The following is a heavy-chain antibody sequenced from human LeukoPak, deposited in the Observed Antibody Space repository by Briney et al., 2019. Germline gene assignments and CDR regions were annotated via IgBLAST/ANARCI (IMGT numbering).Heavy chain of an antibody. CDR1: GFTVSSNY. D-gene: IGHD3/OR15-3a*01. J-gene: IGHJ3*02. CDR2: IYSGGRT. V-gene: IGHV3-53*01. CDR3: AKGGLVHPLHI. Sequence: GGSLRLSCAASGFTVSSNYMSWVRQAPGKGLEWVSVIYSGGRTSYADSVKGRFTISRYNSKNTLYLQMNSMRAEDTALYYCAKGGLVHPLHIWGQGTMVTVSS.